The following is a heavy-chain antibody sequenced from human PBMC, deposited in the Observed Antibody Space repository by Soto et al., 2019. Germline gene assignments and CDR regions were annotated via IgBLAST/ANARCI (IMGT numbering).Heavy chain of an antibody. J-gene: IGHJ4*02. Sequence: SETLSLTCTVSGGSISSYYWSWIRQPPGKGLEWIGYIYYSGSTNYSPSLKSRVTISVDTSKNQFSLKLSSVTAADTAVYYCARDGGSYSYGHNFDYWGQGTLVTAPQ. CDR2: IYYSGST. CDR3: ARDGGSYSYGHNFDY. V-gene: IGHV4-59*01. D-gene: IGHD5-18*01. CDR1: GGSISSYY.